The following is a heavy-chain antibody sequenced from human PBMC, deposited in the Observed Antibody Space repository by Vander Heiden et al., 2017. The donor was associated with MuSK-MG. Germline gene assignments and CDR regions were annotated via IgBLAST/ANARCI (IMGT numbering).Heavy chain of an antibody. CDR1: GGSFSGYY. CDR2: INHSGST. Sequence: QVQLQQWGAGLLKPSETLSLPCAVYGGSFSGYYWSWIRQPPGKGLEWIGEINHSGSTNYNPSLKSRVTISVDTSKNQFSLKRSSVTAADTAGYYCARVYSESYYFDYWGQGTLGTVSS. CDR3: ARVYSESYYFDY. V-gene: IGHV4-34*01. D-gene: IGHD1-26*01. J-gene: IGHJ4*02.